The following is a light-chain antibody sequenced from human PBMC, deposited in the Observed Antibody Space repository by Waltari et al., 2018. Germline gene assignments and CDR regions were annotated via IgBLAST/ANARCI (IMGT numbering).Light chain of an antibody. Sequence: QSALTQPPSASGSPGQSVTISCTGTSSDVGAYNFVSCHQQHPGKAPKLMIYEVSKRPSGVPDRFSGSKSDNTASLIVSGLQAEDEADYYCSSYTGSNNSLVFGGGTKLTVL. CDR2: EVS. CDR1: SSDVGAYNF. V-gene: IGLV2-8*01. J-gene: IGLJ3*02. CDR3: SSYTGSNNSLV.